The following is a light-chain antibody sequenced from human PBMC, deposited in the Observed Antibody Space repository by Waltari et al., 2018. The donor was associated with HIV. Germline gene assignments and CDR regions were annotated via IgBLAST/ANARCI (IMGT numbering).Light chain of an antibody. CDR2: SNN. V-gene: IGLV1-44*01. CDR1: SSNIGNNA. CDR3: ETLDDNLNGPV. J-gene: IGLJ2*01. Sequence: QSVLTQPPPASGTPGQRVTISCSGSSSNIGNNAVSWYQQFPGTAPKLLIYSNNQRPSGVPDRFSGSKSGTSASLAISGLQSEDEANYYCETLDDNLNGPVFGGGTKLTVL.